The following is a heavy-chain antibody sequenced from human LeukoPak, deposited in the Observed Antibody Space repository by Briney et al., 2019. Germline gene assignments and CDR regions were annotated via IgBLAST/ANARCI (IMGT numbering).Heavy chain of an antibody. Sequence: GGSLRLSCAASGFTFSSYAMSWVRQAPGKGLEWVSGISGSGGSTYYADSVKGRFTISRDNSKNTLYLQMNSLGAEDTAVYYCAKDRGTMIVGNWFDPWGQGTLGTVSS. D-gene: IGHD3-22*01. CDR2: ISGSGGST. V-gene: IGHV3-23*01. CDR1: GFTFSSYA. CDR3: AKDRGTMIVGNWFDP. J-gene: IGHJ5*02.